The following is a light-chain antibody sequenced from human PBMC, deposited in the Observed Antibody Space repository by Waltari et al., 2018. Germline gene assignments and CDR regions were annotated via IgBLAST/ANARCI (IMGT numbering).Light chain of an antibody. CDR1: QSISSY. CDR2: SAS. J-gene: IGKJ2*01. Sequence: DIQMTQSPSSLSASVGDSVTITCRESQSISSYLNWYQQKPGKAPKLLIYSASSLQSGVPSRFSGSGSGTDFTLTISRLQPEDVTTYYCQQSYSTPYTFGQGTKLEIK. V-gene: IGKV1-39*01. CDR3: QQSYSTPYT.